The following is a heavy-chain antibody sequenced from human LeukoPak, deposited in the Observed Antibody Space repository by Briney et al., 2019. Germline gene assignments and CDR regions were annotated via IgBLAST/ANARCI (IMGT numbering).Heavy chain of an antibody. CDR1: GGSINNYC. CDR3: ARGRYCSADICSGGDAFDI. Sequence: SETLSLTCTVSGGSINNYCWSWIRQPAGKGLEWIGRIYTRGSTNYNPSLKSRVTMSVDTSKNQFSLKLSSVTAADTAVYYCARGRYCSADICSGGDAFDIWGQGTMVSVSS. J-gene: IGHJ3*02. CDR2: IYTRGST. V-gene: IGHV4-4*07. D-gene: IGHD2-15*01.